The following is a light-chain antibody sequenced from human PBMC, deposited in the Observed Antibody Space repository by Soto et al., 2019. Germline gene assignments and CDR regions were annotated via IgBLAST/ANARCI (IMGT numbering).Light chain of an antibody. Sequence: IVLTQSPDTLSLSQGERATLSCRASQSVSNNYLAWYQQKLGQAPRLLIYDASRRATGIPDRFSGGGSGTDFTLTISRLEPEDFAVYYCQHYGSSPPITFGQGTRLENK. CDR1: QSVSNNY. J-gene: IGKJ5*01. CDR3: QHYGSSPPIT. V-gene: IGKV3-20*01. CDR2: DAS.